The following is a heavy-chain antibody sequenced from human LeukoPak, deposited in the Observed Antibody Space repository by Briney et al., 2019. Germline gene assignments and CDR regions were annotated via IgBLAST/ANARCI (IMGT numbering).Heavy chain of an antibody. CDR2: FDPEDGET. D-gene: IGHD5-18*01. CDR1: GYTLTELS. V-gene: IGHV1-24*01. Sequence: ASVKVSCKVSGYTLTELSMHWVRQAPGKGLEWMGGFDPEDGETIYAQKFQGRVTMTEDTSTDTAYMELSSLRSEDTAVYYCATGVGSRAQLWAFFDYWGQGTLVTVSS. J-gene: IGHJ4*02. CDR3: ATGVGSRAQLWAFFDY.